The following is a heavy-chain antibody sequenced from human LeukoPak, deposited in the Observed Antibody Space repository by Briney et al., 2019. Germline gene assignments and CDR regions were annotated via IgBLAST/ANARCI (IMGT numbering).Heavy chain of an antibody. CDR1: GGSISSSSYY. J-gene: IGHJ4*02. CDR2: IYYSGST. D-gene: IGHD3-10*01. CDR3: ARYYYGSGSYYYFDY. Sequence: PSETLSLTCTVSGGSISSSSYYWGWIRQPPGRGLEWIGNIYYSGSTYYNPSLKGRVTISVDTSKNQFSLKLSSVTAADTAVYYCARYYYGSGSYYYFDYWGQGTLVTVSS. V-gene: IGHV4-39*01.